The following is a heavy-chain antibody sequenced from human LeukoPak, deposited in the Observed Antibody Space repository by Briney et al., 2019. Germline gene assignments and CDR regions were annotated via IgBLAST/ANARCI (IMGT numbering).Heavy chain of an antibody. D-gene: IGHD4-17*01. CDR1: GGSISSYY. CDR3: ARVPLLDYGDYHWFDP. J-gene: IGHJ5*02. CDR2: IYYSGST. Sequence: SEILSLTCTVSGGSISSYYWSWIRQPPGKGLEWIGYIYYSGSTNYNPSLKSRVTISVDTSKNQFSLKLNSVTAADTAVYYCARVPLLDYGDYHWFDPWGQGTLVTVSS. V-gene: IGHV4-59*01.